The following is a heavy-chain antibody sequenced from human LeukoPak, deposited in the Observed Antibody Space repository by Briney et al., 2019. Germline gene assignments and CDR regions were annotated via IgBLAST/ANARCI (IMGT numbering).Heavy chain of an antibody. V-gene: IGHV4-34*01. Sequence: SETLSLTCAVYGGSFTTYYWGWIRQPPGKGLEWIGEITHSGSTHYNPSLNSRVSISLDTSKNQFSLKLSSVTAADTAVYYCARARRDGDWYFDLWGRGTLVTVSS. J-gene: IGHJ2*01. CDR3: ARARRDGDWYFDL. CDR2: ITHSGST. CDR1: GGSFTTYY. D-gene: IGHD5-24*01.